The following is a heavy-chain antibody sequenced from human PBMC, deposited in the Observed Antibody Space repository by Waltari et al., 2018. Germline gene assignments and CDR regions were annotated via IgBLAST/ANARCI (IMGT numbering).Heavy chain of an antibody. CDR3: ASDPYYYDSSGKFGAFDI. J-gene: IGHJ3*02. Sequence: QVQLVQSGAEVKKPGSSVKVSCKASGGTFSSYAISWVRQAPGRGLEWMGGIIPIFGTANYAQKFQGRVTITADESTSTAYMELSSLRSEDTAVYYCASDPYYYDSSGKFGAFDIWGQGTMVTVSS. V-gene: IGHV1-69*12. D-gene: IGHD3-22*01. CDR1: GGTFSSYA. CDR2: IIPIFGTA.